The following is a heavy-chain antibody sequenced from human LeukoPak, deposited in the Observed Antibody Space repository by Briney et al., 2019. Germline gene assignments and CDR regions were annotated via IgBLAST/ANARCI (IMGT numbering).Heavy chain of an antibody. D-gene: IGHD2-2*03. Sequence: ASVKVSCKASGYTFTGYYMHWVRQAPGQGLEWMGWINPNSGGTNYAQKFQGRVTMTRDTSISTAYMELSSLRSEDTAVYYCARPLDIVVVPAAIYVYAFDIWGQGTMVTVSS. V-gene: IGHV1-2*02. CDR2: INPNSGGT. J-gene: IGHJ3*02. CDR1: GYTFTGYY. CDR3: ARPLDIVVVPAAIYVYAFDI.